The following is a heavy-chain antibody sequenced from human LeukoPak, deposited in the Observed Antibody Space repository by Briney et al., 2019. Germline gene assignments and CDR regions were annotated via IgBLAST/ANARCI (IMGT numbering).Heavy chain of an antibody. CDR3: ARSSTALGWFDP. CDR2: IYSSGST. D-gene: IGHD1-1*01. Sequence: SETLSLTCTVSGGSISSGGYYWSWIRQHPGKCLEWIGYIYSSGSTYYNPSLKSRVTISVDTSKTQFSLKLSSVTAADTAVYYCARSSTALGWFDPWGQGTLVTVSS. V-gene: IGHV4-31*03. J-gene: IGHJ5*02. CDR1: GGSISSGGYY.